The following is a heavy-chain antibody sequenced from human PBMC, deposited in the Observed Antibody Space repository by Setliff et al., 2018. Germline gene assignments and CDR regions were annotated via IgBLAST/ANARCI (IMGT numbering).Heavy chain of an antibody. J-gene: IGHJ4*02. CDR1: GGTFSDYY. CDR3: ARGRNIAARLLDS. CDR2: INHRGST. D-gene: IGHD6-6*01. Sequence: LSLTCAAYGGTFSDYYWTWIRQPPGKGLEWIGEINHRGSTNYNPFLKSRATISIDTSKDQFSLKLISMSAADTAVYFCARGRNIAARLLDSWGQGALVTVSS. V-gene: IGHV4-34*01.